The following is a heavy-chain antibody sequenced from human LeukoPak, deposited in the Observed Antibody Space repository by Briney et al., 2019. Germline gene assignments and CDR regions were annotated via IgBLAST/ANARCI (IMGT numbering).Heavy chain of an antibody. CDR3: ARVPITMVRGVPLNFDY. CDR1: GGSFSGYY. Sequence: SETLSLTCAVYGGSFSGYYWSWIRQPPGKGLEWIGEINHSGSTNYNPSLKSRVTISVDTSKNQFSLKLSSVTAADTAVYYCARVPITMVRGVPLNFDYWGQGTLVTVSS. CDR2: INHSGST. V-gene: IGHV4-34*01. J-gene: IGHJ4*02. D-gene: IGHD3-10*01.